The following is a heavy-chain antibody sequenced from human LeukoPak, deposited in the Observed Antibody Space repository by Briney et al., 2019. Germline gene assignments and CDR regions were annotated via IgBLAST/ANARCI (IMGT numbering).Heavy chain of an antibody. Sequence: PSETLSLTCAVSGGSISSGGYSWSWIRRPPGKGLEWIGYIYHSGSTYYNPSLKSRVTISVDRSKNQFSLKLSSVTAADTAVYYCARGSGYDYPFDYWGQGTLVTVSS. V-gene: IGHV4-30-2*01. CDR3: ARGSGYDYPFDY. CDR1: GGSISSGGYS. D-gene: IGHD5-12*01. J-gene: IGHJ4*02. CDR2: IYHSGST.